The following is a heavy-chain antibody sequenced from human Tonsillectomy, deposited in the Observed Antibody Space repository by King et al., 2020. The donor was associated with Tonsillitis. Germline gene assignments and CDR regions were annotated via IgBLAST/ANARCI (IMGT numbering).Heavy chain of an antibody. CDR2: IVVGSGNT. CDR1: GFTFSSSA. V-gene: IGHV1-58*02. CDR3: AARPYESTGYMTSDVFDI. J-gene: IGHJ3*02. Sequence: QLVQSGPEVKKPGTSVKVSCKASGFTFSSSAIQWVRQARGQGLEWIGWIVVGSGNTNCAQKFQDRVTISRDMSTNTAYMELSSLRSEDTAVFYCAARPYESTGYMTSDVFDIWGQGTMVTVSS. D-gene: IGHD3-22*01.